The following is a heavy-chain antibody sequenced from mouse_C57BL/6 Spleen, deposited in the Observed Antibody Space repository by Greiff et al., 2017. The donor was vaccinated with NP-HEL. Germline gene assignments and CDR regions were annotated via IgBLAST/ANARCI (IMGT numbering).Heavy chain of an antibody. CDR2: IDPNSGGT. J-gene: IGHJ1*03. V-gene: IGHV1-72*01. CDR1: GYTFTSYW. CDR3: ARWGGGSSYVGYFDV. D-gene: IGHD1-1*01. Sequence: QVHVKQPGAELVKPGASVKLSCKASGYTFTSYWMHWVKQRPGRGLEWIGRIDPNSGGTKYNEKFKSKATLTVDKPSSTAYMQLSSLTSEDSAVYYCARWGGGSSYVGYFDVWGTGTTVTVSS.